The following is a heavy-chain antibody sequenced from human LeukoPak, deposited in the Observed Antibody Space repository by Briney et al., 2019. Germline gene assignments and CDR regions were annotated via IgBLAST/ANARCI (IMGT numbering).Heavy chain of an antibody. Sequence: SETLSLTCTVSNGPINTYQWSWIRQPPGKGLEWIGNIHYSGSANYNPSLKSRVIISVDTSKNQFSLKLSSVTAADTAVYYCARTAAGTPLFDYWGQGTLVTVSS. V-gene: IGHV4-59*01. CDR2: IHYSGSA. D-gene: IGHD6-13*01. J-gene: IGHJ4*02. CDR1: NGPINTYQ. CDR3: ARTAAGTPLFDY.